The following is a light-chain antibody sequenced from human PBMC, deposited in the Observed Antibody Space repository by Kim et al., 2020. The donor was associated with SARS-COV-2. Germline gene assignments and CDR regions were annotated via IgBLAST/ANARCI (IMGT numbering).Light chain of an antibody. CDR1: QSLNSSY. CDR2: GAS. V-gene: IGKV3-20*01. CDR3: QQYVGSPLT. J-gene: IGKJ4*01. Sequence: GERATLSCRASQSLNSSYLAWLAWYQQKPGQAPRLLIYGASSRATGIPDRFSGSGSGTDFTLTISRLEPEDFAVYYCQQYVGSPLTFGGGTKLEI.